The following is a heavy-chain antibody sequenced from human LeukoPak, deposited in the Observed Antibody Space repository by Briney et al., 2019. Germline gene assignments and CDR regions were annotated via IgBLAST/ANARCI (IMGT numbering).Heavy chain of an antibody. V-gene: IGHV1-8*01. CDR2: MNPNSGNR. Sequence: ASVKVSCKASGYTCTSYDINWVRQATGQGVEWRGGMNPNSGNRGYAQKYQGRVTMTRNTSIITAYMELSSLRSEDTAVYYCARGDWRWLQSDDWGQGTLVTVSS. J-gene: IGHJ4*02. D-gene: IGHD5-24*01. CDR3: ARGDWRWLQSDD. CDR1: GYTCTSYD.